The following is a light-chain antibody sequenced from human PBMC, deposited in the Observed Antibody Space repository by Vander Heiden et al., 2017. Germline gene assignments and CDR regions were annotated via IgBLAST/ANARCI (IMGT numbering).Light chain of an antibody. J-gene: IGKJ1*01. V-gene: IGKV1-39*01. Sequence: IQLTQSPSSLSASVGASVTITCRASQSISSYLNWYQQQPGKAPKLLIYDAASMQSGVPSRFSGSGSGTDFTPIISSLQPEDFATYYCQQSYSTPRTFGQGTKVEIK. CDR1: QSISSY. CDR3: QQSYSTPRT. CDR2: DAA.